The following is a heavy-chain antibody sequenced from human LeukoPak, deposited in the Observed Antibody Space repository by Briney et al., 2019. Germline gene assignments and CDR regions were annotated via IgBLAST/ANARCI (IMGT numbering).Heavy chain of an antibody. CDR2: ISSSSSTI. D-gene: IGHD3-3*01. CDR3: ARDHVLRFLGY. Sequence: GGSLRLSCAASGFIFSSYSMNWVRQAPGKGLEWVSYISSSSSTIYYADSVRGRFTISRDNAKNSLYLQMNSLRAEDTAVYYCARDHVLRFLGYWGQGTLVTVSS. CDR1: GFIFSSYS. J-gene: IGHJ4*02. V-gene: IGHV3-48*04.